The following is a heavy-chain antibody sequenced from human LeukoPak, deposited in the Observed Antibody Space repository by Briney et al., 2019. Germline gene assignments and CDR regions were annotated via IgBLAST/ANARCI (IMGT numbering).Heavy chain of an antibody. D-gene: IGHD3-10*01. J-gene: IGHJ1*01. CDR2: IYYSGST. V-gene: IGHV4-39*07. CDR3: ASMVRGTEYFQH. CDR1: GASIISSYY. Sequence: SETLSLTCTVSGASIISSYYWGWIRQPPGKGLEWIGSIYYSGSTYYNPSLKSRVTISVDRSKNQFSLKLSSVTAADTAVYYCASMVRGTEYFQHWGQGTLVTVSS.